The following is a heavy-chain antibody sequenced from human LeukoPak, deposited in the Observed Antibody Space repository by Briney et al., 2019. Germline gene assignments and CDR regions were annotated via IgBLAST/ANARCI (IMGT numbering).Heavy chain of an antibody. J-gene: IGHJ3*02. V-gene: IGHV4-61*02. CDR2: IYTSGST. CDR1: GGSISSGSYY. Sequence: SQTLSLTCTVSGGSISSGSYYWSWIRQPAGKGLEWIGRIYTSGSTNYNPSLKSRVTISVDTSKNQFSLKLSSVTAADTAVYYCARDSTYYYDSSAAFDIWGQGTMVTVSS. CDR3: ARDSTYYYDSSAAFDI. D-gene: IGHD3-22*01.